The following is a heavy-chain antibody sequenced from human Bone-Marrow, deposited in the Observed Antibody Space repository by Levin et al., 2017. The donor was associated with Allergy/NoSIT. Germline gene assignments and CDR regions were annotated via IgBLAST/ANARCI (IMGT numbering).Heavy chain of an antibody. D-gene: IGHD3-22*01. CDR2: ISAGGNYI. Sequence: PGGSLRLSCAASGILFSSYDMNWVRQAPWKGLEWVSSISAGGNYIYYADSVKGRFTISRDNAKNSLFLQMNSLRAEDTAVYYCASWAMYHYDRSAFDYFYYAMDVWGQGTTVTVSS. CDR1: GILFSSYD. CDR3: ASWAMYHYDRSAFDYFYYAMDV. J-gene: IGHJ6*02. V-gene: IGHV3-21*01.